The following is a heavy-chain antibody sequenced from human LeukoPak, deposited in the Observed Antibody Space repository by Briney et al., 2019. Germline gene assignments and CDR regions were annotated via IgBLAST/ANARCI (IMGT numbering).Heavy chain of an antibody. V-gene: IGHV3-7*01. J-gene: IGHJ4*02. CDR3: ARGYTLIVYFDY. CDR2: IKYDGIDK. D-gene: IGHD3-22*01. Sequence: PGGSLRLSCAASGFIFTDYWMNWVRQASGKGLEWVAMIKYDGIDKKYLDSVKGRFTISRDNAKNSLYLQMNSLRAEDTAVYYCARGYTLIVYFDYWGQGTLVTVSS. CDR1: GFIFTDYW.